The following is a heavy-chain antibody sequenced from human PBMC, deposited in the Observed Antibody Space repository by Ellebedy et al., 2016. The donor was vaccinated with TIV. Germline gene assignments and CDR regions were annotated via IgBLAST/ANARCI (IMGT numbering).Heavy chain of an antibody. Sequence: ASVKVSCKASGYTFTSYGISWVRQAPGQGLEWMGWINPNNDNTRYAQKLQGKVTMTTDTSTSTAYMELRSLRSDDTAVFYCARVRWATVARGVPFHYGMDVWGQGTTVTVTS. J-gene: IGHJ6*02. V-gene: IGHV1-18*04. D-gene: IGHD3-10*01. CDR3: ARVRWATVARGVPFHYGMDV. CDR2: INPNNDNT. CDR1: GYTFTSYG.